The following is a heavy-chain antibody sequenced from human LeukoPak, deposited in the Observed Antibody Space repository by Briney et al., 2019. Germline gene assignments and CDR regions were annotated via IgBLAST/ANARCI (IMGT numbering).Heavy chain of an antibody. V-gene: IGHV3-33*06. CDR1: RFPFSHYG. CDR2: IWGDGTNQ. Sequence: GGSLTLSCVASQFRFPFSHYGMHWVRQAPGRGLEWVAVIWGDGTNQYYADSVKGRFTISRDNSQNTVYLQMNSLRVEDTAVYFCAKDAQRGFDYSNSLEYWGQGTLVTVSS. D-gene: IGHD4-11*01. J-gene: IGHJ4*02. CDR3: AKDAQRGFDYSNSLEY.